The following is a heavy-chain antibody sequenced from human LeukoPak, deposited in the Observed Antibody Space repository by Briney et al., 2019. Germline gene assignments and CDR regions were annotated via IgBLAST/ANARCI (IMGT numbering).Heavy chain of an antibody. V-gene: IGHV1-8*01. CDR2: MNPKTGTT. D-gene: IGHD2-21*01. Sequence: GASVKVSCKASRSTFKTYDIHWVRQTRGQGLEWMAWMNPKTGTTGYATTFQGRISMTSNTSISTAYMELSSVRPEGTAIYYCARGLLGYYYYYMDVWGEGTTVTVSS. J-gene: IGHJ6*03. CDR3: ARGLLGYYYYYMDV. CDR1: RSTFKTYD.